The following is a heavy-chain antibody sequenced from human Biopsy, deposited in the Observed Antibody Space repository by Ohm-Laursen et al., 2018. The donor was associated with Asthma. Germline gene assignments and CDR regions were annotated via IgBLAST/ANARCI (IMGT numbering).Heavy chain of an antibody. CDR3: ARTFHFWSPYHAEHYQL. Sequence: SLRLSCAASGFTFGDYCMGWVRQVPGQALEWVANIKHDGSEKNHVDSLKGRFTISRDNAKNLLFLQMNSLRAEDTAVYYCARTFHFWSPYHAEHYQLWGQGTLVTVSS. V-gene: IGHV3-7*01. CDR2: IKHDGSEK. D-gene: IGHD3-3*01. CDR1: GFTFGDYC. J-gene: IGHJ1*01.